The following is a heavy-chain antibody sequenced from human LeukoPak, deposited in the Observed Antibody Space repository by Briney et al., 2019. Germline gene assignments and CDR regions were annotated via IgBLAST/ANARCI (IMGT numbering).Heavy chain of an antibody. V-gene: IGHV3-23*01. CDR2: ISGSGGST. CDR3: AKEYFGMESVYSGYDLFDY. J-gene: IGHJ4*02. CDR1: GFTFSSYA. D-gene: IGHD5-12*01. Sequence: PGGSLRLSCAASGFTFSSYAMSWVRQAPGKGLEWVSAISGSGGSTYYADSVKGRFTISRDNSKNTLYLQMNSLRAEDTAVYYCAKEYFGMESVYSGYDLFDYWGQGTLVTVSS.